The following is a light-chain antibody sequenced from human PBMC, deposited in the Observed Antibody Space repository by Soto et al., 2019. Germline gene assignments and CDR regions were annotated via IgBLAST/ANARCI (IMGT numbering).Light chain of an antibody. J-gene: IGKJ3*01. CDR3: QQYNNWPPFT. Sequence: EIVMTQSPATLSVSPGERVTLSCRASQSVSSSLAWYQQKPGQAPRLLIYGAYTKATGIPPRFSSSGSGTEFTLTISSLQSEDFADYYCQQYNNWPPFTFGPGTKVDIK. CDR2: GAY. CDR1: QSVSSS. V-gene: IGKV3-15*01.